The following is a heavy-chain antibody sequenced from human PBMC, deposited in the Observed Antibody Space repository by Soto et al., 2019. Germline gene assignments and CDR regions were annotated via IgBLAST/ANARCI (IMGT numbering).Heavy chain of an antibody. D-gene: IGHD3-10*01. CDR3: ARHEGYYGSPAAGLFDY. J-gene: IGHJ4*02. Sequence: GVSLKISCRGSGYNFISYWIGRVLQMPGKGLEWMGIIYPGDSDTRYSPSFQGQVTISADKSISTAYLQWSSLKASDTAMYYCARHEGYYGSPAAGLFDYWGQGTLVTVSS. CDR2: IYPGDSDT. CDR1: GYNFISYW. V-gene: IGHV5-51*01.